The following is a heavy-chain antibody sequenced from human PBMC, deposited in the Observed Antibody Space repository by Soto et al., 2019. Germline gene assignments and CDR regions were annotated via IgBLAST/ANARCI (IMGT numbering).Heavy chain of an antibody. CDR2: INPDNGNT. CDR3: ARGIATGQLDP. J-gene: IGHJ5*02. V-gene: IGHV1-3*01. D-gene: IGHD2-15*01. Sequence: KVXCKASGYTFTIYTMNWVRQAPGQRLEWMGWINPDNGNTKSSQKFQDRVIITRDTSASTAYMDLSSLRSEDTAVYYCARGIATGQLDPWGQGTLVTVSS. CDR1: GYTFTIYT.